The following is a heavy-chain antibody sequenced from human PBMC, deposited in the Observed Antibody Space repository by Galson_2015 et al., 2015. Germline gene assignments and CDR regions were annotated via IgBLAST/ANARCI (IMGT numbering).Heavy chain of an antibody. J-gene: IGHJ3*01. CDR2: ISGSGGST. Sequence: SLRLSCAASGFTFGSYAMSWVRQAPGKGLEWVSAISGSGGSTYYADSVKGRFTISRDNSKNTLYLQMNSLRAEDTAVYYCATSDYYDSKAGVWGQGTMVTVSS. V-gene: IGHV3-23*01. D-gene: IGHD3-22*01. CDR1: GFTFGSYA. CDR3: ATSDYYDSKAGV.